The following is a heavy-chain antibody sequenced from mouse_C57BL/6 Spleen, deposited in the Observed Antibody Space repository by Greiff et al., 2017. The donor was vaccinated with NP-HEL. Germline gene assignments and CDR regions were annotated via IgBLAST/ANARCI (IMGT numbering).Heavy chain of an antibody. D-gene: IGHD1-1*01. CDR1: GYAFSSYW. Sequence: QVQLQQSGAELVKPGASVKISCKASGYAFSSYWMNWVKQRPGKGLEWIGQIYPGDGDTNYNGKFKGKATLTADKSSSTAYMQLSSLTSEDSAVYFCAREATVAYFDYWGQGTTLTVSS. V-gene: IGHV1-80*01. CDR3: AREATVAYFDY. CDR2: IYPGDGDT. J-gene: IGHJ2*01.